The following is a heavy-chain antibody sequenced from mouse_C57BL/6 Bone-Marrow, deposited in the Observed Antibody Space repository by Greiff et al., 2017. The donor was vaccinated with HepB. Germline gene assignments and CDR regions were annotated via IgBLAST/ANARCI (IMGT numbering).Heavy chain of an antibody. Sequence: QVQLQQPGAELVKPGASVKMSCTASGYTFTSYWITWVKQRPGQGLEWIGDIYPGSGSTNYNEKFKSKATLTVDASSSTAYMQLSSLTSEDSAVYYCAREIPYYYGSSAWFAYWGQGTLVTVSA. V-gene: IGHV1-55*01. D-gene: IGHD1-1*01. CDR1: GYTFTSYW. CDR2: IYPGSGST. CDR3: AREIPYYYGSSAWFAY. J-gene: IGHJ3*01.